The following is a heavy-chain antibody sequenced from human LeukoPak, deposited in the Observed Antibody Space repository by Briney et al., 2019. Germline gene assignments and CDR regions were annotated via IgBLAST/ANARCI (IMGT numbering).Heavy chain of an antibody. CDR1: GGTFSSYA. Sequence: SVKVSCRASGGTFSSYAISWVRQAPGQGLEWMGGIIPIFGTANYAQKFQGRVTITADESTSTAYMELSSLRSEDTAVYYCARGFYGDYRGINLNYFDYWGQGTLVTVSS. D-gene: IGHD4-17*01. CDR3: ARGFYGDYRGINLNYFDY. CDR2: IIPIFGTA. J-gene: IGHJ4*02. V-gene: IGHV1-69*13.